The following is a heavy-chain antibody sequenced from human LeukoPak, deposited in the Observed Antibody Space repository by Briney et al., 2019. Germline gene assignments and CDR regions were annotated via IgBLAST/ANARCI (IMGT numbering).Heavy chain of an antibody. CDR2: ISTNGGSI. Sequence: PGGSLRLSCSASGFTLSSCAMHWVRQAPGKGLEYVSGISTNGGSIYYADSVKGRFTISRDNSKNMLYLQMTSLRAEDTAVYYCARCIAARREFDYWGQGTLVTVSS. CDR1: GFTLSSCA. J-gene: IGHJ4*02. D-gene: IGHD6-6*01. CDR3: ARCIAARREFDY. V-gene: IGHV3-64D*06.